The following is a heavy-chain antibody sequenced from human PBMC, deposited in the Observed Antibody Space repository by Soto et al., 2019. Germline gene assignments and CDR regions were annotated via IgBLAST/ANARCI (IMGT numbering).Heavy chain of an antibody. D-gene: IGHD3-22*01. CDR1: GYSFTSYW. CDR2: IYPGDSDT. CDR3: ARGVRVITRHYYYGMDV. J-gene: IGHJ6*02. Sequence: GESLKISCKGSGYSFTSYWIGWVRQMPGKGLEWMGIIYPGDSDTRYSPSFQGQVTISADKSISTAYLQWSSLKASDTAMYYCARGVRVITRHYYYGMDVWGQGTTVPVSS. V-gene: IGHV5-51*01.